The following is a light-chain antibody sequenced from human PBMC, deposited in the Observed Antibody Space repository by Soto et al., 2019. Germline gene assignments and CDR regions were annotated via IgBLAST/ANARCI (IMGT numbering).Light chain of an antibody. V-gene: IGKV1-9*01. CDR3: QQLASYPIGT. CDR2: DAS. J-gene: IGKJ4*01. CDR1: QDISSS. Sequence: DIQSTQSPSFLSASVGDRVTITCRASQDISSSLAWYQQKPGKAPKLLIYDASTLQTGVPSRFRGSGSGTEFTLTISSLQPEDFATYSCQQLASYPIGTFGGGTKVDIK.